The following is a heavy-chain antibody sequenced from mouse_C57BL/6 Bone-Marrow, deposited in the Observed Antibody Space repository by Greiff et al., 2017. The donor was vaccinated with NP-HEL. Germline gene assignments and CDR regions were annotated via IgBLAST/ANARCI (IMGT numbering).Heavy chain of an antibody. CDR1: GYTFTTYP. D-gene: IGHD2-1*01. Sequence: QVQLQQSGAELVKPGASVKMSCKASGYTFTTYPIEWVKQNHGKSLEWIGNFHPYNDDTEYNEKLQNKATLTVEKSSSTVYVELSRLTSDDSSVYYCARGGNYWYYFDYWGQGTTLTVSS. J-gene: IGHJ2*01. CDR2: FHPYNDDT. CDR3: ARGGNYWYYFDY. V-gene: IGHV1-47*01.